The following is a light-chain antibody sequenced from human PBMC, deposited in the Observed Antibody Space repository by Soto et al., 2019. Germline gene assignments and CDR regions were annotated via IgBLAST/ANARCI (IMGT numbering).Light chain of an antibody. CDR1: SSNIGANYD. CDR3: QSYDSSLRGWV. CDR2: GDS. V-gene: IGLV1-40*01. J-gene: IGLJ3*02. Sequence: QSVLTQPPSVSGAPGQRVTISCTGSSSNIGANYDVHWYQHLPGTAPKLLISGDSNRPSGVPDRFSGSKSGTSASLGITGLTAEDAADYYCQSYDSSLRGWVFGGGTKLTVL.